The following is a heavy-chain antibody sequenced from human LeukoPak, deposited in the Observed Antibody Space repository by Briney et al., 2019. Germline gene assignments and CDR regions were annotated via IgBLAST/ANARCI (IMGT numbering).Heavy chain of an antibody. J-gene: IGHJ4*02. CDR2: ISYDGSNK. CDR3: ARDLYYDILTGINPGDY. CDR1: GFTFSGYP. Sequence: GKSLRLSCAASGFTFSGYPIHWVRQAPGKGLEWVAVISYDGSNKYYADSVKGRFTISRDNAKNSLYLQMNSLRAEDTAVYYCARDLYYDILTGINPGDYWGQGTLVTVSS. V-gene: IGHV3-30-3*01. D-gene: IGHD3-9*01.